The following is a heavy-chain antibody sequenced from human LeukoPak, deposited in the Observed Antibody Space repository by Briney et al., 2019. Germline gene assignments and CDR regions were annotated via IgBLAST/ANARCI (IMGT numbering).Heavy chain of an antibody. Sequence: SETLSLTCTVTGDSIQNYYWSWIRQPAGRGLEWIGRIYSFGMTDYNPSLTSRVTMSVDTSKSQFSLTLRSVTAADTAIYYCARDRAGDDSVVRLDYWGQGILVTVSS. J-gene: IGHJ4*02. CDR2: IYSFGMT. CDR3: ARDRAGDDSVVRLDY. D-gene: IGHD2-15*01. CDR1: GDSIQNYY. V-gene: IGHV4-4*07.